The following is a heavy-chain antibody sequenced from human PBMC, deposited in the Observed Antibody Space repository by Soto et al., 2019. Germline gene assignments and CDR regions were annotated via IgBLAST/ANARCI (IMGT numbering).Heavy chain of an antibody. V-gene: IGHV1-69*06. CDR3: AREGVPAAIRHWYFDL. D-gene: IGHD2-2*02. CDR2: IIPIFGTA. CDR1: GGTFSSYA. J-gene: IGHJ2*01. Sequence: SVKVSCKASGGTFSSYAISWVRQAPGQGLEWMGGIIPIFGTANYAQKFQGRVTITADKSTSTAYMELSSLRSEDTAVYYCAREGVPAAIRHWYFDLWGRGTLVTVSS.